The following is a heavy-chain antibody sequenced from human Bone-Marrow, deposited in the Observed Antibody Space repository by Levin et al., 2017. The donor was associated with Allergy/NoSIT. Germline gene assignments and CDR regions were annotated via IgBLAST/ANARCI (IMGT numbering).Heavy chain of an antibody. D-gene: IGHD2-15*01. V-gene: IGHV3-48*03. Sequence: PGGSLRLSCVVSGFTFSNYEMSWVRQAPGKGLEWVSYISATSSHKYYAGSVKGRFTVSRDNVKSSMYLDLNALRVEDTAVYYCARIRNGYSLGDVSDSWGHGTMVIVSS. CDR3: ARIRNGYSLGDVSDS. CDR1: GFTFSNYE. CDR2: ISATSSHK. J-gene: IGHJ3*02.